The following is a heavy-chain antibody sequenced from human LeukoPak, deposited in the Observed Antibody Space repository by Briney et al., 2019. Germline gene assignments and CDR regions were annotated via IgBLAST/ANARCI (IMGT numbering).Heavy chain of an antibody. CDR1: GGTFSGYA. J-gene: IGHJ3*02. CDR2: IIPIFGTA. CDR3: ARARQPGYRGTDAFDI. V-gene: IGHV1-69*05. D-gene: IGHD3-16*02. Sequence: SVKVSCKASGGTFSGYAISWVRQAPGQGLEWMGGIIPIFGTANYAQKFQGRVTITTDESTSTAYMELSSLRSEDTAVYYCARARQPGYRGTDAFDIWGQGTMVTVSS.